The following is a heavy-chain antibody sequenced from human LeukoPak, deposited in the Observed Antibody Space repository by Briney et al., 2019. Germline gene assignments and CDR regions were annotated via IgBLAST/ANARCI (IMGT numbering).Heavy chain of an antibody. Sequence: PSETLSPTCAVYGGSFSGYYWSWIRQPPGKGLEWIGEINHSGSTNYNPSLKSRVTISVDTSKNQFSLKLSSVTAADMAVYYCARGRKLMVRGVIPHNWFDPWGQGTLVTVSS. J-gene: IGHJ5*02. CDR2: INHSGST. CDR1: GGSFSGYY. V-gene: IGHV4-34*01. D-gene: IGHD3-10*01. CDR3: ARGRKLMVRGVIPHNWFDP.